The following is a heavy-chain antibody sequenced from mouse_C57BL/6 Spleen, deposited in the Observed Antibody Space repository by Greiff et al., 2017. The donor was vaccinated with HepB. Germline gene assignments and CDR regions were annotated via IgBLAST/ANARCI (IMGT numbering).Heavy chain of an antibody. CDR1: GFTFSSYG. D-gene: IGHD2-5*01. V-gene: IGHV5-6*01. Sequence: EVQVVESGGDLVKPGGSLKLSCAASGFTFSSYGMSWVRQTPDKRLEWVATISSGGSYTYYPDSVKGRFTISRDNAKNTLYLQMSSLKSEDTAMYYCARQNYSNSYFDYWGQGTTLTVSS. CDR2: ISSGGSYT. CDR3: ARQNYSNSYFDY. J-gene: IGHJ2*01.